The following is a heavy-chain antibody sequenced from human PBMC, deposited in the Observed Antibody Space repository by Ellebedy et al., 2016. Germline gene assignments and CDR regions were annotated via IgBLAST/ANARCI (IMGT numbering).Heavy chain of an antibody. Sequence: GESLKISXAASGFSVSTNYMTWVRQAPGKGLEWVSVMYSGGDTYYGDSVKGRFTISRDDSMNTVFLQMNSLRVADTAVYYCTRVVRGWFLPTYYYGMDVWGQGTTVTVSS. CDR3: TRVVRGWFLPTYYYGMDV. D-gene: IGHD6-19*01. J-gene: IGHJ6*02. V-gene: IGHV3-53*01. CDR1: GFSVSTNY. CDR2: MYSGGDT.